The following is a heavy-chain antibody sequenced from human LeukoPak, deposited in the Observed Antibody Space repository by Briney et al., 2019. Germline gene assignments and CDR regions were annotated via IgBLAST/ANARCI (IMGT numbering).Heavy chain of an antibody. V-gene: IGHV4-59*08. CDR2: IYYSGST. J-gene: IGHJ4*02. CDR1: GGSISSYY. CDR3: AKQLRDYYDSSGEFDY. D-gene: IGHD3-22*01. Sequence: SETLSLTCTVSGGSISSYYWNWIRQPPGRGLEWIGYIYYSGSTNYNPSLKSRVTISLDTSKNQFSLNLASVTAADTAVYYCAKQLRDYYDSSGEFDYWGQGTLVTVSS.